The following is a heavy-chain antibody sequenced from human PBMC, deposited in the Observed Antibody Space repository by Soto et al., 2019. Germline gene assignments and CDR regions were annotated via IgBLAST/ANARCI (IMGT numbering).Heavy chain of an antibody. CDR3: TLYYDFWSGNDYYYMDF. CDR2: IRSKANSYAT. Sequence: GGSLRLSCAASGFTFSGSSMHWVRQASGKGLEWVGRIRSKANSYATAYAASVKGRFTISRDDSKNTAYLQMNSLKTEDTAVYYCTLYYDFWSGNDYYYMDFWGKGTTVTVSS. D-gene: IGHD3-3*01. V-gene: IGHV3-73*01. CDR1: GFTFSGSS. J-gene: IGHJ6*03.